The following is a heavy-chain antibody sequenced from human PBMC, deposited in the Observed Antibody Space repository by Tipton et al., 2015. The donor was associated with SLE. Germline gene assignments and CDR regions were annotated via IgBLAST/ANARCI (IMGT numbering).Heavy chain of an antibody. Sequence: TLSLTCTVSGGSISSYYCSWIRQPAGKGLGWIGRIYTSGSTNYNPSLKSRVTISVDTSKNQFSLKLSSVTAADTAVYYCARGYSGYGGCDYWGQGTLVTVSS. CDR3: ARGYSGYGGCDY. CDR2: IYTSGST. D-gene: IGHD5-12*01. CDR1: GGSISSYY. V-gene: IGHV4-4*07. J-gene: IGHJ4*02.